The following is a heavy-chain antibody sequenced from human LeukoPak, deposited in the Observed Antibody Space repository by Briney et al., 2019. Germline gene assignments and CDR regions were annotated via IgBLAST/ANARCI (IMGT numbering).Heavy chain of an antibody. D-gene: IGHD7-27*01. CDR1: GFTLSSYS. CDR2: SGGAT. J-gene: IGHJ4*02. CDR3: IKDRTGTYSFDY. Sequence: GGSLRLSCSASGFTLSSYSMHWVRQAPGKGLEYVSTSGGATYYADSVKGRFIISRDNAKNTLYLQMSSLRAEDTAVYYCIKDRTGTYSFDYWGQGTLVTVSS. V-gene: IGHV3-64D*09.